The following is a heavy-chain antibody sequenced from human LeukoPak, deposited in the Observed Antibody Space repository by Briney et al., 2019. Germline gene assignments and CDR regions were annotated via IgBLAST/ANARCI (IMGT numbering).Heavy chain of an antibody. Sequence: GGSLRLSCAASGSTFSSYSMNWVRQAPGKGLEWVSYISSSSTIYYADSVKARFTISRDNAKNSLYLQMNSLRAEDTAVYYCASQYYDFWSGYYYFDYWGQGTLVTVSS. D-gene: IGHD3-3*01. V-gene: IGHV3-48*01. CDR3: ASQYYDFWSGYYYFDY. J-gene: IGHJ4*02. CDR2: ISSSSTI. CDR1: GSTFSSYS.